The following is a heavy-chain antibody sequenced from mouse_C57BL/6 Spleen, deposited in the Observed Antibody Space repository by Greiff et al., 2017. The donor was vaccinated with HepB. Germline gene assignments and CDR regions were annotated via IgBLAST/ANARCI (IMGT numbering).Heavy chain of an antibody. J-gene: IGHJ2*01. CDR1: GYTFTSYW. Sequence: QVQLQQPGAELVKPGASVKMSCKASGYTFTSYWITWVKQRPGQGLEWIGDIYPGSGSTNYNEKFKSKATLTVDTSSSTDYMQLSSLTSEDSAVYYCARWDTVVASYYFDYWGQGTTLTVSS. V-gene: IGHV1-55*01. CDR3: ARWDTVVASYYFDY. D-gene: IGHD1-1*01. CDR2: IYPGSGST.